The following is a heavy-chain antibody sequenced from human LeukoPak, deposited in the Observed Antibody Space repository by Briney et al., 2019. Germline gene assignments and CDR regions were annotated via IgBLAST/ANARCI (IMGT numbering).Heavy chain of an antibody. V-gene: IGHV3-23*01. J-gene: IGHJ4*02. D-gene: IGHD3-22*01. CDR3: ASGYYYDSSGYYFDY. Sequence: GGSLRLSCAASGFTFSSYAMSWVRQAPGKGLEWVSAISRAGDVTYYADSVKGRFTISRDNAKNSLYLQMNSLRAEDTAVYYCASGYYYDSSGYYFDYWGQGTLVTVSS. CDR2: ISRAGDVT. CDR1: GFTFSSYA.